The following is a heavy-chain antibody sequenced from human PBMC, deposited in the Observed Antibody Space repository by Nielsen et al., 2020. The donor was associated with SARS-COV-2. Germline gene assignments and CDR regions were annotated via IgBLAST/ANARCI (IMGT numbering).Heavy chain of an antibody. Sequence: ASVKVSCKASGYTFTSYDINWVRQATGQGLEWMGWMNPNSGNTGYAQKFQGRVTMTRNTSISTAYMELSSLRAEDTAVYYCARVGSSSWYFDYWGQGTLVTVSS. CDR2: MNPNSGNT. CDR3: ARVGSSSWYFDY. J-gene: IGHJ4*02. CDR1: GYTFTSYD. D-gene: IGHD6-13*01. V-gene: IGHV1-8*01.